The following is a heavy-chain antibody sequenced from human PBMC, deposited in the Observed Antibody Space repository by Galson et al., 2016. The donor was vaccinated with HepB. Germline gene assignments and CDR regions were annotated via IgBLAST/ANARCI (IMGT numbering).Heavy chain of an antibody. CDR1: GFTVSSNY. CDR2: IYSGGST. V-gene: IGHV3-66*01. Sequence: SLRLSCAASGFTVSSNYMSWVRQAPGKGLEWVSVIYSGGSTYYADSVQGRFTISRDNSKNTLYLQMNSLSAEDTAVYYCARDRGYYVSSGYLNWFDPWGQGTLVTVSS. D-gene: IGHD3-22*01. J-gene: IGHJ5*02. CDR3: ARDRGYYVSSGYLNWFDP.